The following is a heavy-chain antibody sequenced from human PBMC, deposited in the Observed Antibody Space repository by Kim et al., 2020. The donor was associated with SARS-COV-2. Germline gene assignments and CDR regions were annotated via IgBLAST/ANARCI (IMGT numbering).Heavy chain of an antibody. CDR3: ARNPYCGGDCYSAAED. D-gene: IGHD2-21*02. J-gene: IGHJ4*02. V-gene: IGHV1-69*01. Sequence: KVQGRVTITADESTSTAYMELSSLRSEDTAVYYCARNPYCGGDCYSAAEDWGQGTLVTVSS.